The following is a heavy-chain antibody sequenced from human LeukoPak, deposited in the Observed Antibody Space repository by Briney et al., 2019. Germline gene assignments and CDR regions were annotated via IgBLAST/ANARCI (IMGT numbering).Heavy chain of an antibody. CDR1: GYTFTSYA. CDR3: ARDINIIGITIFGVARKYYYGMDV. CDR2: INAGNGNT. J-gene: IGHJ6*02. Sequence: GASVKVSCKASGYTFTSYAMHWVRQAPGQRLEWMGWINAGNGNTKYSQKFQGRVAITRDTSASTAHMELSSLRSEDTAVYYCARDINIIGITIFGVARKYYYGMDVWGQGTTVTVSS. V-gene: IGHV1-3*01. D-gene: IGHD3-3*01.